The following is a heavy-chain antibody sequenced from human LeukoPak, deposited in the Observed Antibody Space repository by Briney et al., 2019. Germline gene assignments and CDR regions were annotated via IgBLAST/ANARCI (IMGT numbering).Heavy chain of an antibody. CDR1: GGTFSSYA. Sequence: SCKASGGTFSSYAMHWVRQAPGKGLEWVAVISYDGSNKYYADSVNGRFTISRDNSRNTLFLQMNSLRAEDTALYYCASAREYCGSAECYEYFQHWGQGTLVTVSS. CDR3: ASAREYCGSAECYEYFQH. J-gene: IGHJ1*01. D-gene: IGHD2-21*01. V-gene: IGHV3-30*14. CDR2: ISYDGSNK.